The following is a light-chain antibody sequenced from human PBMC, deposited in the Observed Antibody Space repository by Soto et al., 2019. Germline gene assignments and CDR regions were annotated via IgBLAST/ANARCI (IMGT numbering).Light chain of an antibody. V-gene: IGLV2-11*01. J-gene: IGLJ1*01. Sequence: QSVLTQPRSVSGSPGQSVTISCAGTSGDIGAYNFVSWYQQHPGKAPKLMIYDVVKRPSGVPDRFSGSTSGTSASLVIRGLQSEDEADYYCAAWDDILNGYVFGGGTKVTV. CDR2: DVV. CDR1: SGDIGAYNF. CDR3: AAWDDILNGYV.